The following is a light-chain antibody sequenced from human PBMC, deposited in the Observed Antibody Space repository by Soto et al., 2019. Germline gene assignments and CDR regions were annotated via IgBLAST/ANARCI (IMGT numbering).Light chain of an antibody. CDR3: QHYNNWPPWT. Sequence: EIVMTQSPATLSVSPGERATLSCRASQSVSSNLAWYQQKPGQAPRLLIYGSSIRATGIPARFSGSGYGTNFTLTISSLQSEDFAVYYCQHYNNWPPWTFGQGTKVEVK. V-gene: IGKV3-15*01. CDR2: GSS. CDR1: QSVSSN. J-gene: IGKJ1*01.